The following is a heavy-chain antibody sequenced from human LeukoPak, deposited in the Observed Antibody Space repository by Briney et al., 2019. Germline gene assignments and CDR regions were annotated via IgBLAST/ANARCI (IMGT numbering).Heavy chain of an antibody. CDR2: ISGSGGST. J-gene: IGHJ3*02. CDR1: GFTFSSYA. D-gene: IGHD5-18*01. CDR3: AKYPSQYSYGYRDAYDI. Sequence: TGGSLRLSCAASGFTFSSYAMSWVRQAPGKGLEWVSAISGSGGSTYYADSVKGRFTISRDNSKNTLYLQMNSLRAEDTAVYYCAKYPSQYSYGYRDAYDIWGQGTMVTVSS. V-gene: IGHV3-23*01.